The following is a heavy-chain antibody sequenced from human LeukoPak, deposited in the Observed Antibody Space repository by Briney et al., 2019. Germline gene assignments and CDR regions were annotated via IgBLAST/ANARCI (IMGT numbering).Heavy chain of an antibody. D-gene: IGHD3-16*01. V-gene: IGHV1-69*13. J-gene: IGHJ6*02. Sequence: GASVKVSCKASGYTFTSYYMHWVRQAPGQGLEWMGGIIPIFGTANYAQKFQGRVTITADESTSTAYMELSSLRSEDTAVYYCARVREGVARYGMDVWGQGTTVTVSS. CDR2: IIPIFGTA. CDR1: GYTFTSYY. CDR3: ARVREGVARYGMDV.